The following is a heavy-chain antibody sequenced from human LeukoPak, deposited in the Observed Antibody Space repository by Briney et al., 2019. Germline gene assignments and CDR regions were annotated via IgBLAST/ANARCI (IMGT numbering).Heavy chain of an antibody. Sequence: PGGSLRLSCAASGFTFSDYYMSWIRQAPGKGLEWVSYISNNDIYTNYADSVKGRFTISRDNAKTSLYLQMNSLRAEDTAVYCCARGGTYSPLDYWGQGTLVTVSS. CDR3: ARGGTYSPLDY. CDR2: ISNNDIYT. D-gene: IGHD1-26*01. CDR1: GFTFSDYY. V-gene: IGHV3-11*05. J-gene: IGHJ4*02.